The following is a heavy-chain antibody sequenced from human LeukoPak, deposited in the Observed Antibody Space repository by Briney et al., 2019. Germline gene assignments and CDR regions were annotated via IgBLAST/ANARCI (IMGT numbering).Heavy chain of an antibody. CDR3: ARVEAEVVTDAFDI. D-gene: IGHD3-22*01. J-gene: IGHJ3*02. CDR2: INPNSGGT. CDR1: GYTFTGYY. Sequence: ASLKVSCKASGYTFTGYYMHWVRQAPGEGLEWMGWINPNSGGTNYAQKFQGRVTMTRDTSISTAYMELSRLRSDDTAVYYCARVEAEVVTDAFDIWGQGTMVTVSS. V-gene: IGHV1-2*02.